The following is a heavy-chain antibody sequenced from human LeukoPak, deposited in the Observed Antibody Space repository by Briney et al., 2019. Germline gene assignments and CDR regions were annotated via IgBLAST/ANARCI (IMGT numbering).Heavy chain of an antibody. Sequence: PSETLSLTCAVSGYSISSGYYWGWIRQPPGKGLEWIGSIYHSGSTYYNPSLKSRVTISVDTSKNQFSLKLSSVTAADTAVYYCARLGGATHRPITDYWGQGTLVTVSS. J-gene: IGHJ4*02. CDR1: GYSISSGYY. V-gene: IGHV4-38-2*01. CDR3: ARLGGATHRPITDY. CDR2: IYHSGST. D-gene: IGHD1-26*01.